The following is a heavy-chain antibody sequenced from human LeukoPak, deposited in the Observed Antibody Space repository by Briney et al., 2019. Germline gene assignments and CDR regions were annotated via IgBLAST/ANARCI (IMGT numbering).Heavy chain of an antibody. Sequence: GGSLRLSRTASGFTLGDYAMSCVRDAPGKGREWVGFIRSKAYGGTTEYGASVKGRFTISRDDSKSIAYLQMNSLKTEDTAVYYCTRERESSSCYRYYFDYWGQGTLVTVSS. J-gene: IGHJ4*02. CDR1: GFTLGDYA. CDR2: IRSKAYGGTT. V-gene: IGHV3-49*04. D-gene: IGHD6-13*01. CDR3: TRERESSSCYRYYFDY.